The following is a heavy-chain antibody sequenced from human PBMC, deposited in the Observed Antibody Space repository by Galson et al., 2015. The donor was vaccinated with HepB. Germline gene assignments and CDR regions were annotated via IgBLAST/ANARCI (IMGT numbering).Heavy chain of an antibody. CDR3: ARLASDLEPLDY. CDR2: INWNGGST. Sequence: SLRLSCAASGFTFDDYGMSWVRQAPGKGLEWVSGINWNGGSTGYADSVKGRFTISRDNAKNSLYLQVNSLRAEDTAVCYCARLASDLEPLDYWGQGTLVTVSS. V-gene: IGHV3-20*04. D-gene: IGHD1-1*01. J-gene: IGHJ4*02. CDR1: GFTFDDYG.